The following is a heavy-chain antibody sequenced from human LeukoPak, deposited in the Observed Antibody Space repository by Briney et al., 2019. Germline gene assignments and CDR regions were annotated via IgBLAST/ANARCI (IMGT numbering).Heavy chain of an antibody. J-gene: IGHJ6*03. CDR1: GFPITRGDY. V-gene: IGHV4-38-2*02. CDR3: ARPGPYYYHYVDV. CDR2: IYHSGST. Sequence: PSETLSLTCTVSGFPITRGDYWGWIRQPPGKGREWIGAIYHSGSTYYDPSLRSRVAISVDTSKNQFSLRLSSVSAADTAVYYCARPGPYYYHYVDVWGKGTTVTVSS.